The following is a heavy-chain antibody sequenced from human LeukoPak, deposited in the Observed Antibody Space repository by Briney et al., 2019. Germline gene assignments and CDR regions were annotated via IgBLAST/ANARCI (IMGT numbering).Heavy chain of an antibody. CDR1: GFTFSSSA. CDR2: ISGSGSGGST. V-gene: IGHV3-23*01. Sequence: GGSLRLSCAASGFTFSSSAMSWVRQAPGKGLEWVSSISGSGSGGSTYYADSVKGRFTISRDNSKNTLYLQMNSLRAEDTAVYYCAKEEGPLDYWGQGTLVTVSS. J-gene: IGHJ4*02. CDR3: AKEEGPLDY.